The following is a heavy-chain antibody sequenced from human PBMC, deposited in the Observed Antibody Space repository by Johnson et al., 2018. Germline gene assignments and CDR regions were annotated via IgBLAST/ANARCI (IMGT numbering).Heavy chain of an antibody. CDR1: GGSISSSSYY. D-gene: IGHD3-22*01. Sequence: QVQLQESGPGLVKXSETLSLXCTVSGGSISSSSYYLGWIRQPPGKGLEWIGSIYYSGSTYYHPSLKSRVTISVDKSKNQFSLKLRSVTAADTAVYYCARGGYYYDSSGYYLGYFQHWGKGTLVTVCS. CDR3: ARGGYYYDSSGYYLGYFQH. V-gene: IGHV4-39*01. J-gene: IGHJ1*01. CDR2: IYYSGST.